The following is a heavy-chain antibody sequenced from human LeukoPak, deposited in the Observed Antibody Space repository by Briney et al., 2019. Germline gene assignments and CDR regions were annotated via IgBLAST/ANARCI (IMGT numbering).Heavy chain of an antibody. CDR1: GYSISSGYF. D-gene: IGHD6-13*01. CDR2: IYNSGST. V-gene: IGHV4-38-2*02. CDR3: ARELRAAANHRPRPFDP. Sequence: SETLSLTCTVSGYSISSGYFRGWIRQPPGKGLEWIGTIYNSGSTYYNPSLKSRVTISVDTSKNQFSLKLSSVTAADTAVYYCARELRAAANHRPRPFDPWGQGTLVTVSS. J-gene: IGHJ5*02.